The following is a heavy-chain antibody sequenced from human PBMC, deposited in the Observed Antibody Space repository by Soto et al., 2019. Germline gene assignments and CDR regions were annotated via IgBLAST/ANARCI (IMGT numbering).Heavy chain of an antibody. Sequence: ASVKVSCKASGYIFTAYSMHWVRQAPGQGLEWMGVVNPSGGSTNYAQKFQGRITMTRDTSTSTVYMDLSSLTSEDTAVYYCSREENCSDGICYSEYFQRWGQGTLVTGSS. J-gene: IGHJ1*01. D-gene: IGHD2-15*01. CDR2: VNPSGGST. CDR3: SREENCSDGICYSEYFQR. CDR1: GYIFTAYS. V-gene: IGHV1-46*01.